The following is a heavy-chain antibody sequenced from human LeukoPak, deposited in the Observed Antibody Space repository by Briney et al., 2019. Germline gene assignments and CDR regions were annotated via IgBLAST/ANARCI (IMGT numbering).Heavy chain of an antibody. CDR2: ISYDGSNK. D-gene: IGHD1/OR15-1a*01. Sequence: GGSLRLSCAASGFTFSSYAMHRVRQAPGKGLKWVAVISYDGSNKYYADSVKGRFTISRDNSKNTLYLQVNSLRVEDTAVYYCAREGTGSYMDVWGKGTTVTVSS. CDR3: AREGTGSYMDV. V-gene: IGHV3-30-3*01. CDR1: GFTFSSYA. J-gene: IGHJ6*03.